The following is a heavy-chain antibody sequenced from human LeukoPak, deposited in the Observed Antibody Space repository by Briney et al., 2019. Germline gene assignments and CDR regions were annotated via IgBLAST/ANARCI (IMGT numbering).Heavy chain of an antibody. CDR3: ATGPSVCSSTTCYSYMDV. V-gene: IGHV1-8*01. CDR1: GYTFTSYD. CDR2: MNPKSGDT. J-gene: IGHJ6*03. D-gene: IGHD2-2*02. Sequence: ASVKVSCKASGYTFTSYDMNWVRQATGQGLEWMGWMNPKSGDTGYAQKFQGRVTMTRNTSITTAYMELSSLRSEDTAVYYCATGPSVCSSTTCYSYMDVWGKGTTVTVSS.